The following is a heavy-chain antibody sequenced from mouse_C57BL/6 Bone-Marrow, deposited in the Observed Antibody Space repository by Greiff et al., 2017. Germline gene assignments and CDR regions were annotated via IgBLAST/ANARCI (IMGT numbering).Heavy chain of an antibody. V-gene: IGHV5-4*03. CDR3: ARVYDYDGAWFAY. CDR2: ISDGGSYT. Sequence: EVKLVESGGGLVKPGGSLKLSCAASGFTFSSYAMSWVRQTPEKRLEWVATISDGGSYTYYPDNVKGRFTISRDNAKNNLYLQMSHLKSEDTAMYYCARVYDYDGAWFAYWGQGNLVTVSA. CDR1: GFTFSSYA. D-gene: IGHD2-4*01. J-gene: IGHJ3*01.